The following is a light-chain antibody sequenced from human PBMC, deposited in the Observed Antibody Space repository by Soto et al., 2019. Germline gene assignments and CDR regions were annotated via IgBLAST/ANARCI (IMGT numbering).Light chain of an antibody. CDR1: SSDVGAHNY. CDR3: SSYTTTPRWV. CDR2: EVT. V-gene: IGLV2-14*01. J-gene: IGLJ3*02. Sequence: QSVLTQPASVSGSPGQSITISCTGTSSDVGAHNYVSWYQQHPGKAPKLMIFEVTNRPSGVSNRFSVSTSGNSASLAISGLQGEVEADYYCSSYTTTPRWVFGGGTKCPVL.